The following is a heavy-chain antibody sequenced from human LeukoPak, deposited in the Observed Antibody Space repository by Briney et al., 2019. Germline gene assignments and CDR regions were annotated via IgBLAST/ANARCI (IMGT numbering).Heavy chain of an antibody. V-gene: IGHV7-4-1*02. CDR1: GYTFTSYA. J-gene: IGHJ3*02. CDR3: ATHLTLYCSSTSCYDAFDI. D-gene: IGHD2-2*01. CDR2: INTNTGNP. Sequence: ASVKVSCKASGYTFTSYAMNWVRQAPGQGLEWMGWINTNTGNPTYAQGFTGRFVFSLDTSVSTAYLQISSLKAEDTAAYYCATHLTLYCSSTSCYDAFDIWGQGTMVTVSS.